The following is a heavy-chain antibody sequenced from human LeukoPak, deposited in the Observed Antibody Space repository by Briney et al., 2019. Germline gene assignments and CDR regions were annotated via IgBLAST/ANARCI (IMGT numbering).Heavy chain of an antibody. V-gene: IGHV4-39*01. CDR2: IYYSGNA. Sequence: SETLSLTCTVSGGSISSSTYYWGWIRQPPGKGLEWIGSIYYSGNAYYNPSLQSRVTMSVDTSKNQFSLRVSSVTAADTALYYCARHERGSSDWFDPWGQGTLVTVSS. D-gene: IGHD6-6*01. CDR3: ARHERGSSDWFDP. J-gene: IGHJ5*02. CDR1: GGSISSSTYY.